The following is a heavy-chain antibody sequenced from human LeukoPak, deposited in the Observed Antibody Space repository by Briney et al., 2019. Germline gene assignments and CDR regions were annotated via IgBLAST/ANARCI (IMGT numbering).Heavy chain of an antibody. CDR2: IKEDAYEE. CDR1: GFTFSSYW. V-gene: IGHV3-7*01. J-gene: IGHJ3*02. CDR3: ARVASYAFDI. D-gene: IGHD6-6*01. Sequence: PGGSLRLSCAASGFTFSSYWMTWVRQAPGKGLEWVANIKEDAYEEYYVYSVKGRFTISRDNPKNSLYLQMNSLRAEDSAVYYCARVASYAFDIWGQGTMVTVSS.